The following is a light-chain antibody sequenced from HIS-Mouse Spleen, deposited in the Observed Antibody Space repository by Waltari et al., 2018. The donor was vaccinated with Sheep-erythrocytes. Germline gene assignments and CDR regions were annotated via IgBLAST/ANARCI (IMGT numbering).Light chain of an antibody. CDR3: CSYAGSSTPWV. V-gene: IGLV2-23*01. J-gene: IGLJ3*02. CDR2: EGS. CDR1: SSDVGSYHL. Sequence: QSALTQPASVSGSPGQSITISCTGTSSDVGSYHLVSWYQQHPGKAPKLMIYEGSKRPSGVANCFAGSKSGNTASLTISGLQDEDEADYYCCSYAGSSTPWVFGGGTKLTVL.